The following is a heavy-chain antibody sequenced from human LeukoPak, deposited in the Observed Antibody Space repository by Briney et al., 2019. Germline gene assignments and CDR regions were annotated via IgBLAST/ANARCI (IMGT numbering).Heavy chain of an antibody. D-gene: IGHD4-23*01. V-gene: IGHV1-18*01. CDR3: ARGKWATTVVTPVDY. CDR1: GYTFTSYG. J-gene: IGHJ4*02. CDR2: ISAYNGNT. Sequence: ASVTVSCKASGYTFTSYGISWVRQAPGQGLEWMGWISAYNGNTNYAQKLQGRVTMTTDTSTSTAYMELRSLRSDDTAVYYCARGKWATTVVTPVDYWGQGTLVTVSS.